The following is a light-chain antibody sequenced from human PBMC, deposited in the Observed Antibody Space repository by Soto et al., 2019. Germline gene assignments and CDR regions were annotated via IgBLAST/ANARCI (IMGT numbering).Light chain of an antibody. Sequence: QSVLTQPPSVSAAPGQKVTISCCGSSSNIGNNYVSWYQQLPGTAPKLLIYENNKRPSGIRDRFSGSKSATSATLGITGLQTGDEADYYCGTWDSSLSAGVFGGGTKLTVL. CDR1: SSNIGNNY. CDR3: GTWDSSLSAGV. V-gene: IGLV1-51*01. CDR2: ENN. J-gene: IGLJ3*02.